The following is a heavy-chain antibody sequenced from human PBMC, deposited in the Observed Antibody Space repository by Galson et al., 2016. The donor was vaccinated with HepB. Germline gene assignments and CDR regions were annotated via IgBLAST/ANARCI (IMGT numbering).Heavy chain of an antibody. CDR1: GGSITNGGYY. CDR3: ARMRSSESSGYFDN. D-gene: IGHD3-22*01. J-gene: IGHJ5*02. V-gene: IGHV4-31*03. CDR2: IYFSGST. Sequence: TLSLTCTVSGGSITNGGYYWTWIRQHPGQGLEWIGNIYFSGSTSYTPSLKSRITILADTSKNHVSLHLSSVTAADTAVYYCARMRSSESSGYFDNWGQGALVTVSS.